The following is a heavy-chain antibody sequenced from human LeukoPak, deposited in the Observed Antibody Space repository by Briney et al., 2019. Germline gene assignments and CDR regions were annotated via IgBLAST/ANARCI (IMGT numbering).Heavy chain of an antibody. CDR1: GFTFSSYA. Sequence: GGSLRLSCAASGFTFSSYAMHWVRQAPGKGLEWVAVISYDGSNKYYADSVKGRFTISRDNSKNTLYLQMNSLRAEDTAAYYCARDRVNSSSWYILYYYYYGMDVWGQGTTVTVSS. J-gene: IGHJ6*02. D-gene: IGHD6-13*01. CDR2: ISYDGSNK. V-gene: IGHV3-30-3*01. CDR3: ARDRVNSSSWYILYYYYYGMDV.